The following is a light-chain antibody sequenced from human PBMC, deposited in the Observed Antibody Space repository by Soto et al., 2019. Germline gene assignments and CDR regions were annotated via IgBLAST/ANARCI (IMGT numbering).Light chain of an antibody. CDR2: AAS. J-gene: IGKJ5*01. Sequence: EIVLTQSPVTLALSPGERATVSCRASQSLDNNYLAWYQQKPGQAPRLLMSAASSRATGIPDRFRGSGSGTDLTLTIIRLQPEDFAVYYCQQYDDVPITFGQGTRLEIK. CDR1: QSLDNNY. CDR3: QQYDDVPIT. V-gene: IGKV3-20*01.